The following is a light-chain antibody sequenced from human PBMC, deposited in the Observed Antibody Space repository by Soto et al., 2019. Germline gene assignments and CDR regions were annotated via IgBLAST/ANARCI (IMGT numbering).Light chain of an antibody. CDR3: QQTYTAPGT. J-gene: IGKJ1*01. CDR2: VTS. V-gene: IGKV1-39*01. CDR1: QTITKF. Sequence: DIPMTQSPSSLSASVGDRVTVTCRPSQTITKFLNWYQEKPGKAPKVLIYVTSNLENGVPSRFSGSGSGTEFTLTISSLQPEDFATYYCQQTYTAPGTFGQGTRVEV.